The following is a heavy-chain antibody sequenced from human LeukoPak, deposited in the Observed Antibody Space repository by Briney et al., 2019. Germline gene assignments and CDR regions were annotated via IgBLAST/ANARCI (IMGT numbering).Heavy chain of an antibody. CDR1: GSSLTTSGAG. Sequence: ESGPTLVKPAQTLTLTCTFSGSSLTTSGAGVGWIRQPPGKALEWLALIFWGDDERYNPSLKSRVTITKDTARNQVVLTMTNMDPVDTATYYCAHEIDSGTSTAAFDVWGQGTMVAVSS. J-gene: IGHJ3*01. D-gene: IGHD3-10*01. CDR3: AHEIDSGTSTAAFDV. V-gene: IGHV2-5*02. CDR2: IFWGDDE.